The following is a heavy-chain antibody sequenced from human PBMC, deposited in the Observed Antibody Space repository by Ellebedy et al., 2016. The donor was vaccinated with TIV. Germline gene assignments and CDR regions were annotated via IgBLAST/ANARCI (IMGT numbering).Heavy chain of an antibody. CDR3: AKGPLVWGSYRYAFDY. CDR2: IYSGGST. CDR1: GFTVSSNY. J-gene: IGHJ4*02. V-gene: IGHV3-53*01. D-gene: IGHD3-16*02. Sequence: GGSLRLSXAASGFTVSSNYMSWVRQAPGKGLEWVSVIYSGGSTYYADSVKGRFTISRDNSKNTLYLQMNSLRAEDTAVYYCAKGPLVWGSYRYAFDYWGQGTLVTVSS.